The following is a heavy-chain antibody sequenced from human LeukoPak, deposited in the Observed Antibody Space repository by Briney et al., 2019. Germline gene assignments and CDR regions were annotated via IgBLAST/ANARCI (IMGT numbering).Heavy chain of an antibody. V-gene: IGHV3-53*01. Sequence: GGSLRLSCAASGFTFSSYSMNWVRQAPGKGLEWVSVIYSGGSTYYADSVKGRFTISRDNSKNTLYLQMYSLRADDTAVYYCAKDDHVTYGNFDYWGQGTLLTVSS. CDR2: IYSGGST. CDR3: AKDDHVTYGNFDY. J-gene: IGHJ4*02. D-gene: IGHD2-21*02. CDR1: GFTFSSYS.